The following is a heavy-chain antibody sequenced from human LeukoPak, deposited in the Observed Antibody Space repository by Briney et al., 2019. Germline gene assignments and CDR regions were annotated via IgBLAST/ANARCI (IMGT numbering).Heavy chain of an antibody. V-gene: IGHV3-23*01. CDR3: AKGGPRITIFGVVIPYAFDI. CDR2: ISGSGGST. CDR1: GFTFSSYA. J-gene: IGHJ3*02. Sequence: GGSLRLSCAASGFTFSSYAMGWVRQAPGKGLEWVSAISGSGGSTYYADSVKGRFTISRDNSKNTLYLQMNSLRAEDTAVYYCAKGGPRITIFGVVIPYAFDIWGQGTMVTVSS. D-gene: IGHD3-3*01.